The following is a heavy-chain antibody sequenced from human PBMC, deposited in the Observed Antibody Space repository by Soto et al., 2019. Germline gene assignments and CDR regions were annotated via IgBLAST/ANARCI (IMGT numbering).Heavy chain of an antibody. CDR3: ARHPRDDYNYGGSGIFDY. CDR2: MYYSGSS. CDR1: GGSISSRTFW. V-gene: IGHV4-39*01. D-gene: IGHD4-4*01. Sequence: QLQLQESGPGLVKPSETLSLTCSVSGGSISSRTFWWAWIRQPPGKGLEWIGDMYYSGSSYSSLSLNSRVTLSEDTSKNQLSLKLNSVTAADTAVYYCARHPRDDYNYGGSGIFDYWGQGTLVTVSS. J-gene: IGHJ4*02.